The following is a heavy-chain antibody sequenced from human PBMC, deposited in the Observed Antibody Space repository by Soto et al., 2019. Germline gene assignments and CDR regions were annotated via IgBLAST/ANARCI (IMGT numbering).Heavy chain of an antibody. Sequence: QVQLVESGGGLVKPGGSLRLSCAASGFTFSDYYMSWIRQAPGKGLEWVSYISSSGSTIYYADSVKGRFTVSRDNAKNSLYLQMNSLRAEDTAVYYCARTMVRGVMTLQHYYYMDVWGRGTTVTVSS. CDR3: ARTMVRGVMTLQHYYYMDV. D-gene: IGHD3-10*01. V-gene: IGHV3-11*01. CDR1: GFTFSDYY. J-gene: IGHJ6*03. CDR2: ISSSGSTI.